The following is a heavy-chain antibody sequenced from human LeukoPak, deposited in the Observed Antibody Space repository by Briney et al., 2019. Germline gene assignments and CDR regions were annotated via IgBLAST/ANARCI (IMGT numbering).Heavy chain of an antibody. J-gene: IGHJ6*02. V-gene: IGHV3-23*01. CDR1: GFTFSNYA. CDR2: ISGTGGRT. D-gene: IGHD3-16*01. CDR3: AKGLHGGVGYGVDV. Sequence: GGSLRLSCAASGFTFSNYAMTWVRQAPGKGLEWVSSISGTGGRTYSADSVKGRFTISRDNSKNTLYLQMKNLRVEHTAVYYCAKGLHGGVGYGVDVWGQGTTVSVSS.